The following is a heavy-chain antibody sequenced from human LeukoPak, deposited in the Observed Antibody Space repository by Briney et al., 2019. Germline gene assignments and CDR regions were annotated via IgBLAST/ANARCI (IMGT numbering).Heavy chain of an antibody. D-gene: IGHD6-19*01. CDR2: ISWNSGSI. V-gene: IGHV3-9*01. J-gene: IGHJ3*02. Sequence: PGRSLRLSCAASGFTFDDYAMHWVRQAPGKGLEWVSGISWNSGSIGYADSVKGRFTISRDNAKNSLYLQMNSLRAEDTALYYCAKDFSRGWGSRPNAFDIWGQGTMVTVSS. CDR1: GFTFDDYA. CDR3: AKDFSRGWGSRPNAFDI.